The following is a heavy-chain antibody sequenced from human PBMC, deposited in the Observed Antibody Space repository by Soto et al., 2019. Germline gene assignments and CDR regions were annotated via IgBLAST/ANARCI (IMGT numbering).Heavy chain of an antibody. D-gene: IGHD2-8*01. V-gene: IGHV3-23*01. Sequence: EVQLLESGGGLVQPGGSLRLSCAASGFTFSSYAMSWVRQAPGKGLEWVSAISGSGGSTYYADSVKGRFTISRDNSKNTLYLQMNSLRAEDTAVYYCAKDLDGWDIVLMVYAPGYDYWGQGTLVTVSS. CDR3: AKDLDGWDIVLMVYAPGYDY. CDR1: GFTFSSYA. CDR2: ISGSGGST. J-gene: IGHJ4*02.